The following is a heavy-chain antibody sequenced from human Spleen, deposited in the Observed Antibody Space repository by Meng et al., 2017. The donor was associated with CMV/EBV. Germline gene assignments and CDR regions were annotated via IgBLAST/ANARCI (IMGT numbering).Heavy chain of an antibody. CDR2: ISYDGSNK. CDR1: GFTFSSYA. CDR3: ARDQGSWYYYGMDV. D-gene: IGHD6-13*01. V-gene: IGHV3-30-3*01. Sequence: GESLKISCAASGFTFSSYAMHWVRQAPGKGLEWVAVISYDGSNKYYADPVKGRFTISRDNSKNTLYLQMNSLRAEDTAVYYCARDQGSWYYYGMDVWGQGTTVTVSS. J-gene: IGHJ6*02.